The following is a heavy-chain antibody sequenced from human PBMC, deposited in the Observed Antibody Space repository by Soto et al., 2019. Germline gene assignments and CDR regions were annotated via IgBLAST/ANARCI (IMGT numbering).Heavy chain of an antibody. D-gene: IGHD5-12*01. CDR3: ARLASGLYYFDY. CDR1: GGSISSYY. J-gene: IGHJ4*02. CDR2: IYYSGST. V-gene: IGHV4-59*01. Sequence: SETLSLTCTVSGGSISSYYWSWIRQPPGKGLEWIGYIYYSGSTNYNPSLKSRVTISVDTSKNQFSLKLSSVTAADTAVYYCARLASGLYYFDYWGPGTLVTVSS.